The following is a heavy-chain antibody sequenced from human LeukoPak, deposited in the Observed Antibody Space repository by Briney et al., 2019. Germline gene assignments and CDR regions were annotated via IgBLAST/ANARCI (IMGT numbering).Heavy chain of an antibody. Sequence: PGGSLRLSCAASGFTFSSYGMSWVRQAPGKGLEWVSAISGSGGSTYYADSVKGRFTISRDNAKNSLYLQMNSLRAEDTAVYYCAELGITMVGGVWGKGTTVTISS. CDR2: ISGSGGST. CDR3: AELGITMVGGV. D-gene: IGHD3-10*02. CDR1: GFTFSSYG. J-gene: IGHJ6*04. V-gene: IGHV3-23*01.